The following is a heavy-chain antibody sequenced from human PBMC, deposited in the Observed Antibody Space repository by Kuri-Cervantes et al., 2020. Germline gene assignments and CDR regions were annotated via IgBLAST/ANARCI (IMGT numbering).Heavy chain of an antibody. D-gene: IGHD3-22*01. CDR2: IYPGDSDT. CDR3: ARRVTRQLVPGYYDSSGYFDY. Sequence: GGSLRLSCKGSGYSFTSYWIGWVRQMPGKGLEWMGIIYPGDSDTRYSPSFQGQVTISADKSISTAYLQWSSLKASDTAMYYCARRVTRQLVPGYYDSSGYFDYWGQGTLVTVSS. V-gene: IGHV5-51*01. CDR1: GYSFTSYW. J-gene: IGHJ4*02.